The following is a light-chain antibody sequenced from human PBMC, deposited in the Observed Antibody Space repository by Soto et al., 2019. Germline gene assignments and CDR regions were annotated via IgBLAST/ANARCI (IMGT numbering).Light chain of an antibody. CDR2: EDN. CDR1: SRSIASNY. CDR3: QSYDSSNHAV. V-gene: IGLV6-57*04. Sequence: NFMLTQPHSVSESPGKTVTISCTRSSRSIASNYVQWYQQRPGSAPTTVIYEDNQRPSGVPDRFSGSIDSSSNSASLTISGLKTEDEADYYCQSYDSSNHAVFGGGTQLTVL. J-gene: IGLJ7*01.